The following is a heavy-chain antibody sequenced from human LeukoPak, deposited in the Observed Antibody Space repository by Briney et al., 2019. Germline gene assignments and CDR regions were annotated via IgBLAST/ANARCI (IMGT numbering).Heavy chain of an antibody. J-gene: IGHJ1*01. CDR1: GYSISSGYH. V-gene: IGHV4-38-2*02. CDR3: ARVVQSTDSSGFYLPEYFQH. Sequence: PSETLSLTCTVSGYSISSGYHWGWIRQPPGKGLEWIGSIYHSGSTYYNPSLKSRITISVDTSKNQFSLKLRSVTAADTAVYYCARVVQSTDSSGFYLPEYFQHWGQGTLVTVSS. CDR2: IYHSGST. D-gene: IGHD3-22*01.